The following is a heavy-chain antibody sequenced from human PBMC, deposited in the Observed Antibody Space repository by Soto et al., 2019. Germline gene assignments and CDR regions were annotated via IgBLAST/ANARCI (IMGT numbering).Heavy chain of an antibody. CDR1: GYSISSGSY. V-gene: IGHV4-38-2*02. Sequence: SETLSLTCTVSGYSISSGSYSAWIRRPPGKGPEWIASIYHVGSTFYNPSLKSRITISVDTSNNQFSLKLTSVTAADTAVYYCARVHVMVVAGSTFDYWGHGTLVTVSS. CDR2: IYHVGST. D-gene: IGHD6-19*01. J-gene: IGHJ4*01. CDR3: ARVHVMVVAGSTFDY.